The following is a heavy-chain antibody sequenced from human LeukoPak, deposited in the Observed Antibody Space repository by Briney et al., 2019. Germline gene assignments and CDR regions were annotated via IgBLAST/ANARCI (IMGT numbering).Heavy chain of an antibody. V-gene: IGHV4-61*01. J-gene: IGHJ6*03. Sequence: SETLSLTCAVSGGSISSGTYYWSWIRQPPGKGLEWLGYIYYSGSTNYNPSLKSRVTISVDTSKTQCSLKLSSVTAADTPVYYCARVWGSSSSGYYYFYMDVWGKGTTVTVSS. CDR3: ARVWGSSSSGYYYFYMDV. CDR1: GGSISSGTYY. D-gene: IGHD6-6*01. CDR2: IYYSGST.